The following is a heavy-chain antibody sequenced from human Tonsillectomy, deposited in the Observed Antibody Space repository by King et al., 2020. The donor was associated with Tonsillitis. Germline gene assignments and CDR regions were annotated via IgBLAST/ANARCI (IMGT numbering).Heavy chain of an antibody. Sequence: GQLVQSGAEVKKSGSSVKVSCKASGGTFSNYAISWVRQAPGQGLEWMGRIIPILGVAKCAQKFQGRVTITADKSTSIVYMELNSLRSEDTAVYYCAREDFSSKYFDYWDQGTLVTVSS. V-gene: IGHV1-69*04. J-gene: IGHJ4*02. CDR2: IIPILGVA. CDR3: AREDFSSKYFDY. CDR1: GGTFSNYA. D-gene: IGHD4-11*01.